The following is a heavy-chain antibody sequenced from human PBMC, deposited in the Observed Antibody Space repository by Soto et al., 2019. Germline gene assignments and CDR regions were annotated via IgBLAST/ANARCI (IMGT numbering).Heavy chain of an antibody. V-gene: IGHV3-7*01. Sequence: EVQLVESGGGLVQPGGSLRLSCAASGFTFSSYWMSWVRQAPGKGLEWVANIKQDGSEKYYLDSVKGRFTISRENAKNSLYLQMNSLRADDTAVYYCASATRGLDDACDIWGQGTMVTVSS. CDR3: ASATRGLDDACDI. J-gene: IGHJ3*02. D-gene: IGHD3-10*01. CDR2: IKQDGSEK. CDR1: GFTFSSYW.